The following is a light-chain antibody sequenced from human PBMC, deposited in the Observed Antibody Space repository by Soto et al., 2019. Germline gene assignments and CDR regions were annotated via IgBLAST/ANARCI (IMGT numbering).Light chain of an antibody. V-gene: IGLV2-14*01. J-gene: IGLJ2*01. Sequence: QSALAQPASVSGSPGQSITISCTGTSSDVGGYSYVSWYQQHPGKAPKLMIYEVSNRPSGVSNRFSGSKSGNTASLTISGLQAEDEADYYCSSYTSSSTLVLGGGTKLTVL. CDR2: EVS. CDR1: SSDVGGYSY. CDR3: SSYTSSSTLV.